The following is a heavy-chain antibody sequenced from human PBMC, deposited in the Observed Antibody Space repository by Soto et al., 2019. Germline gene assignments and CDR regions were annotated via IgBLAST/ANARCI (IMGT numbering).Heavy chain of an antibody. CDR1: GFTFGSYT. Sequence: EVQLVESGGGLAKPGRSLRLSCTAAGFTFGSYTINWVRQAPGKGLEWVSSISASSSQIYYADSVKGRFTISRDNAKNSLYLQMNSLSAEDTAVYYCARGTGYFDYWGQGTLVTVSS. V-gene: IGHV3-21*01. J-gene: IGHJ4*02. CDR3: ARGTGYFDY. CDR2: ISASSSQI. D-gene: IGHD1-1*01.